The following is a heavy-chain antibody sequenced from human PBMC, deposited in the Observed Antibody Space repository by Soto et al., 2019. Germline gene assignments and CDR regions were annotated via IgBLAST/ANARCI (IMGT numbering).Heavy chain of an antibody. D-gene: IGHD1-26*01. CDR3: ARGSYLHLQMDV. V-gene: IGHV1-3*04. J-gene: IGHJ6*02. Sequence: GASVKVSCKASGYTFTSYAIHWVRQAPGQRLEWMGWINTGNGDTEHSQRFQGRVTITRDTSASTAYMELSSLRSEDTAVYYCARGSYLHLQMDVWGQGTTVIVSS. CDR2: INTGNGDT. CDR1: GYTFTSYA.